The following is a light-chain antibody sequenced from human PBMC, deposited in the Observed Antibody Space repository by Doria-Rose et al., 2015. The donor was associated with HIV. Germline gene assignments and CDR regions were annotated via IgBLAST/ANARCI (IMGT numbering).Light chain of an antibody. CDR1: RSDVGGFGY. Sequence: SVLTQPASVSGSPGQSITISCTGTRSDVGGFGYVSWYQQHPGKAPKLMIYDVSNRPSGVSNRFSGSKSGDTASLIISGLQAEDEADYYCNSYTASSTHNYVFGTGTKVTVL. CDR2: DVS. V-gene: IGLV2-14*03. J-gene: IGLJ1*01. CDR3: NSYTASSTHNYV.